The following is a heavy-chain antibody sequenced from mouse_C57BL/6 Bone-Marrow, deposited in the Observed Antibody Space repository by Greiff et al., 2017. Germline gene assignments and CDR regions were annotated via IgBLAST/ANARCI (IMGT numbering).Heavy chain of an antibody. D-gene: IGHD3-3*01. V-gene: IGHV7-3*01. CDR2: IRNKANGYTT. Sequence: EVKLMESGGGLVQPGGSLSLSCAASGFTFTDYYMSWVRQPPGKALEWLGFIRNKANGYTTEYSASVKGRFTISRDNSQSILYLQMNALRAEDSATYYCARSPNSLGDYWGQGTTLTVAS. CDR3: ARSPNSLGDY. J-gene: IGHJ2*01. CDR1: GFTFTDYY.